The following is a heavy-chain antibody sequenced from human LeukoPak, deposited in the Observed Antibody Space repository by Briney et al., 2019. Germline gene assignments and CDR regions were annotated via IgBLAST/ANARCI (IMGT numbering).Heavy chain of an antibody. CDR2: ISSSXXXX. CDR1: GFTFSSYS. Sequence: GGSLRLSCAASGFTFSSYSMNWVRQAPGKGLEWVSSISSSXXXXXXXXXXXXRFTISRDNAKNTLYLQMNSLRAEDTAVYYCXXXXXXXDYWGQGTLVTXSS. V-gene: IGHV3-21*01. CDR3: XXXXXXXDY. J-gene: IGHJ4*02.